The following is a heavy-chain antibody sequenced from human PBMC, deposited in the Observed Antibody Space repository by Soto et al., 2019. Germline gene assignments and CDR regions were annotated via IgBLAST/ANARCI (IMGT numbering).Heavy chain of an antibody. Sequence: QVQLVESGGGVVQPGRSLRLSCAASGFTFSDYGMHWVRQAPGKGLEWVAVIWYDGSNEYYADSVKGRFTVSRDSSKYIVYLQMNSLRAEDTAVYYCARTHKSIAVGAFDIWGQGTMVTVSS. D-gene: IGHD6-19*01. J-gene: IGHJ3*02. CDR1: GFTFSDYG. V-gene: IGHV3-33*01. CDR3: ARTHKSIAVGAFDI. CDR2: IWYDGSNE.